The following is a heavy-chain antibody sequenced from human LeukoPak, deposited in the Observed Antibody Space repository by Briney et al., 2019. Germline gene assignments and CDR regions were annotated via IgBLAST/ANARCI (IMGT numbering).Heavy chain of an antibody. CDR1: GYTFTNHG. V-gene: IGHV1-18*01. Sequence: GASVKVSCKASGYTFTNHGISWVRQAPGQGLEWMGWISGYNDNTNYAQKFQGRLTVTTDTSTSTTYMELRSLRSDDTAVYYCARDGTSTDDYWGQGTLVTVSS. CDR3: ARDGTSTDDY. CDR2: ISGYNDNT. J-gene: IGHJ4*02. D-gene: IGHD2-2*01.